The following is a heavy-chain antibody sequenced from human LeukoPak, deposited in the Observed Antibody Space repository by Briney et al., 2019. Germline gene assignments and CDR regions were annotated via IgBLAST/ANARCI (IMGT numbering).Heavy chain of an antibody. Sequence: ETLSLTCVVYGGSFSGYFWSWIRQPPGKGLEWIGEITPSGSTNYNPSLKSRVSISIDTSKKKLSLRLTSVTAADSAVYYCASSFYYDSRDYWGQGTLVTVSS. CDR1: GGSFSGYF. CDR2: ITPSGST. CDR3: ASSFYYDSRDY. V-gene: IGHV4-34*01. J-gene: IGHJ4*02. D-gene: IGHD3-22*01.